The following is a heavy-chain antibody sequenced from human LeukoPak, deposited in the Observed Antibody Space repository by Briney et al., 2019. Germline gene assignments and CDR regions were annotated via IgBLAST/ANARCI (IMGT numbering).Heavy chain of an antibody. V-gene: IGHV1-69*06. Sequence: GASVKVSCKASGGTFSNYAISWVRQAPGQGLEWMGGIIPIFGTANYAQKFRGRVTITADKSTRTAYMELSSLRSEDTAVYYCARAPHPYCSGGNCIYFDYWGQGTLVTVSS. J-gene: IGHJ4*02. CDR2: IIPIFGTA. CDR1: GGTFSNYA. CDR3: ARAPHPYCSGGNCIYFDY. D-gene: IGHD2-15*01.